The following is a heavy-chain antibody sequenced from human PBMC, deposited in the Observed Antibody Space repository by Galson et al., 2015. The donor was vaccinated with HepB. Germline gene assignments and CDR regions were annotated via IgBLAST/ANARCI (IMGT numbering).Heavy chain of an antibody. CDR1: GFRFSNYW. D-gene: IGHD3-16*01. CDR3: ARTGYDNYGWEAFDS. Sequence: QSGAEVKKPGESLKISCKGSGFRFSNYWIGWVRQRPGKGLEWMGIIYPGDSHIYASDSDARYSPSFQGQVTISVDKSINTAYLRWSSLKASDTAIYYCARTGYDNYGWEAFDSWGQGTLVTVSS. CDR2: IYPGDSHIYASDSDA. J-gene: IGHJ4*02. V-gene: IGHV5-51*03.